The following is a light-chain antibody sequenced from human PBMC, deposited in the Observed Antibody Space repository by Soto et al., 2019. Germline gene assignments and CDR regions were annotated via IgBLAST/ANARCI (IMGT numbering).Light chain of an antibody. Sequence: IVLTQSPGTLSLSPWERATLSCRASQSVSNNYLAWYQQKPGQAPRLLIYGASNRATGIPDRFSGSGSGTDFTLTISRLEPEDFAVYYCQQYGSSPGTFGRGTKVDIK. CDR1: QSVSNNY. CDR2: GAS. J-gene: IGKJ1*01. V-gene: IGKV3-20*01. CDR3: QQYGSSPGT.